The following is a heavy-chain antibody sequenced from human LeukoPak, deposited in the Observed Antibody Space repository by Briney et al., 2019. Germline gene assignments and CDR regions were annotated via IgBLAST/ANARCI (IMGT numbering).Heavy chain of an antibody. J-gene: IGHJ4*02. D-gene: IGHD5/OR15-5a*01. CDR1: RGSISSAGYF. Sequence: SETLSLTCTVSRGSISSAGYFWTWIRQHPGQGLEWIGYISYSGNTNYNPALTSRVTMSLDTSKNQFSLRLGSVTAADTAVYYCASGQFLVSNDYWGQGILVTVSS. V-gene: IGHV4-31*03. CDR3: ASGQFLVSNDY. CDR2: ISYSGNT.